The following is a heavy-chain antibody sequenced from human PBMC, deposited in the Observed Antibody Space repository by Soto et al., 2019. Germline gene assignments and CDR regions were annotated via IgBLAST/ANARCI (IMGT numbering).Heavy chain of an antibody. D-gene: IGHD1-26*01. CDR2: INHSGST. CDR3: ARSLAGATTPNDY. V-gene: IGHV4-34*01. J-gene: IGHJ4*02. Sequence: SETLSLTCAVYGGSFSGYYWSWIRQPPGKGLEWIGEINHSGSTNYNPSLKSRVTISVDTSKNQFSLKLSSVTAADTAVYYCARSLAGATTPNDYWGQGTLVTVSS. CDR1: GGSFSGYY.